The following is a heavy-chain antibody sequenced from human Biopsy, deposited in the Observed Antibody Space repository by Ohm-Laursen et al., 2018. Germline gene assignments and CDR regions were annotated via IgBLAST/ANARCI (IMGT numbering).Heavy chain of an antibody. CDR2: IYYSGRT. J-gene: IGHJ4*02. D-gene: IGHD6-19*01. CDR1: EGSVSSFY. V-gene: IGHV4-59*02. Sequence: GTLSLTCTVSEGSVSSFYWSWVRQPPGRGLEWIGYIYYSGRTNYNPPLKSRVTMSVDTSKNQFSLKLRSVTAADTAFYYRARKLWPALYFDDWGQGTPVTVSS. CDR3: ARKLWPALYFDD.